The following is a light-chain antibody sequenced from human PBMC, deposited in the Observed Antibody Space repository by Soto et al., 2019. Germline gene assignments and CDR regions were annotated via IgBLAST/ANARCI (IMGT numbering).Light chain of an antibody. CDR2: NNT. Sequence: QSVLTQPPSVSGAPGQRVTISCTGSNSNIGAGFGVQWYQQFPRTAPRLLIYNNTNRPSGVPDRFSASKSGTSASLAITGLRAEDEADYYCQSFDINVIELIFGVGTKLTVL. V-gene: IGLV1-40*01. CDR1: NSNIGAGFG. J-gene: IGLJ2*01. CDR3: QSFDINVIELI.